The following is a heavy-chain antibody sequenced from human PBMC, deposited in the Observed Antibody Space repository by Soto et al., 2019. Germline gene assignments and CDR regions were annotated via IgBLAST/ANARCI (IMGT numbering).Heavy chain of an antibody. CDR1: GFTFGDYY. Sequence: GGSLRLSCAASGFTFGDYYMSWIRQAPGKGLEWVSYISSSSSYTNYADSVKGRFTISRDNAKNSLYLQMNSLRAEDTAVYYCVRCSSTSCWGEFDPWGQGTLVTVSS. J-gene: IGHJ5*02. D-gene: IGHD2-2*01. CDR2: ISSSSSYT. CDR3: VRCSSTSCWGEFDP. V-gene: IGHV3-11*06.